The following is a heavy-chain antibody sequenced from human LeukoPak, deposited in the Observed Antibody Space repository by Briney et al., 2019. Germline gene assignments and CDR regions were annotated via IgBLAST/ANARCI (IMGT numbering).Heavy chain of an antibody. D-gene: IGHD3-16*01. CDR2: INVNSGGT. CDR1: GYTFTGYY. V-gene: IGHV1-2*02. J-gene: IGHJ3*02. CDR3: ARRSQCNLITCSKGGGFDI. Sequence: ASVKVSCKASGYTFTGYYMHWVRQAPGQGLEWMAWINVNSGGTNYAQKFQGRVTVTRDTSISTAYMEVNKLTSDDTAVYYCARRSQCNLITCSKGGGFDIWGQGTMVIVSS.